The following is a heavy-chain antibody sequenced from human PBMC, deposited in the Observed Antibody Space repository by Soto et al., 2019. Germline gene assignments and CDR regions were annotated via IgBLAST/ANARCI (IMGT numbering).Heavy chain of an antibody. CDR2: IIPIFGTA. J-gene: IGHJ6*02. CDR3: ARASLRFLEWLNYYGMDV. CDR1: GGTFSSYA. V-gene: IGHV1-69*13. Sequence: ASVKVSCKASGGTFSSYAISWVRQAPGQGLEWMGGIIPIFGTANYAQKFQGRVTITADESTSTAYMELSSLRSEDTAVYYCARASLRFLEWLNYYGMDVWGQGTTVTVSS. D-gene: IGHD3-3*01.